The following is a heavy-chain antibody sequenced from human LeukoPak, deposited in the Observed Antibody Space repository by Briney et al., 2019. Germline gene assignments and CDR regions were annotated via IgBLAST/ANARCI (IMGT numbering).Heavy chain of an antibody. D-gene: IGHD2-21*01. CDR2: ISAYNGNT. J-gene: IGHJ3*02. V-gene: IGHV1-18*01. Sequence: ASVKVSCKASGYTFTSYAMNWVRQTPGQGLEWMGWISAYNGNTNYAQKLQGRVTMTTDTSTSTAYMELSSLRSEDTAVYYCARRGPYCGGDCYLFDIWGQGTMVTVSS. CDR3: ARRGPYCGGDCYLFDI. CDR1: GYTFTSYA.